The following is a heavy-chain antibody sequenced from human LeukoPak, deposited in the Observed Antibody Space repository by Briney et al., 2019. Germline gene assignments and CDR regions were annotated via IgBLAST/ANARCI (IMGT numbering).Heavy chain of an antibody. Sequence: QSGGSLRLSCAASGFTFSSYAMSWVRQAPGKGLEWVSAISGSGGSTYYADSVKGRFTISRDNSKNTLYLQMNSLRAEDTAVYYCANLDCSSTSCYDDYWGQGTLVTVSS. V-gene: IGHV3-23*01. CDR3: ANLDCSSTSCYDDY. D-gene: IGHD2-2*01. CDR2: ISGSGGST. J-gene: IGHJ4*02. CDR1: GFTFSSYA.